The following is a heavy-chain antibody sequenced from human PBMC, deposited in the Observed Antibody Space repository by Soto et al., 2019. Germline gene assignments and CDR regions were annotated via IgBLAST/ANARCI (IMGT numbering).Heavy chain of an antibody. CDR1: GGNFSSYT. CDR2: IIPILGIA. CDR3: ARDVGAGWFDP. J-gene: IGHJ5*02. D-gene: IGHD1-26*01. V-gene: IGHV1-69*08. Sequence: QVQLVQSGAEVKKPGSSVKVSCKASGGNFSSYTISWVRQAPGQGLEWMGRIIPILGIANYAQKFQGRVTITADKSTSTAYMELSSLRSEDTAVYYCARDVGAGWFDPWGQGTLVTVSS.